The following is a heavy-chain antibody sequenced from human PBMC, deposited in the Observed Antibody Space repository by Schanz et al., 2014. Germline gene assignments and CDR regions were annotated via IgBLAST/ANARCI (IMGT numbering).Heavy chain of an antibody. J-gene: IGHJ4*02. D-gene: IGHD3-10*01. CDR2: IKHDGSVK. CDR3: ARGGFGEVSYFDY. V-gene: IGHV3-7*02. Sequence: EVQLAESGGGLVQPGGSLRLSCTASGFTFSDYCMSWVRQAPGKGPEWVANIKHDGSVKDYVDSVEGRFTISRDNAKRSLFLQMNSLRTEDTAVYYCARGGFGEVSYFDYWGQGTLXTVSS. CDR1: GFTFSDYC.